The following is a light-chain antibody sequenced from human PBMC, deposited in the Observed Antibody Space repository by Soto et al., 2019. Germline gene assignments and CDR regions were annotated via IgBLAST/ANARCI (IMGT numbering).Light chain of an antibody. V-gene: IGKV1-5*01. CDR3: QQYNSYSGKT. Sequence: DIQMTQSPSTLSASVGDRVTITCRASQSISSWLAWYQQKPGKAPKLLIYDASSLESGVPSRFSGSGSGTEFTLTISSLQPDDFATYYCQQYNSYSGKTFVQGTKLEIK. J-gene: IGKJ2*01. CDR1: QSISSW. CDR2: DAS.